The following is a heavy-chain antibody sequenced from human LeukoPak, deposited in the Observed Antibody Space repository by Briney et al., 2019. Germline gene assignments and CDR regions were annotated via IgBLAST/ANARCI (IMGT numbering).Heavy chain of an antibody. Sequence: PGGSLRLSCAASGFTFSSYAMSWVRQAPGKGLEWVSAISGSGGSTYYADSVKGRFTISRDNSKNTLYLQMNSLRAEDTAVYYCAKKLLWFGELPADAFDIWGQGTMVTVSS. V-gene: IGHV3-23*01. J-gene: IGHJ3*02. CDR1: GFTFSSYA. CDR2: ISGSGGST. D-gene: IGHD3-10*01. CDR3: AKKLLWFGELPADAFDI.